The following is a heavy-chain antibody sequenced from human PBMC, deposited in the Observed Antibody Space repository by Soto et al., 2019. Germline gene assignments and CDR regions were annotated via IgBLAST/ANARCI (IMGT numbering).Heavy chain of an antibody. CDR1: GFTVSSNY. CDR3: ARDRYRWIEGSGWIRWFDP. V-gene: IGHV3-66*01. D-gene: IGHD6-19*01. Sequence: PGGSLRLSCAASGFTVSSNYMSWVRQAPGKGLEWVSVIYSGGSTYYADSVKGRFTISRDNSKNTLYLQMNSLRAEDTAVYYCARDRYRWIEGSGWIRWFDPWGQGTLVTSPQ. J-gene: IGHJ5*02. CDR2: IYSGGST.